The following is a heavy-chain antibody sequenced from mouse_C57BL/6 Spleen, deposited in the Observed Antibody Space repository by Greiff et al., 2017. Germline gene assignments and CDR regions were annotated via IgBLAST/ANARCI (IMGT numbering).Heavy chain of an antibody. CDR1: GYSITSGYY. V-gene: IGHV3-6*01. Sequence: EVKLMESGPGLVKPSQSLSLTCSVTGYSITSGYYWNWIRQFPGNKLEWMGYISYDGSNNYNPSLKNRISITRDTSKNQFFLKLNSVTTEDTATYYCASDYDYDSRFAYWGQGTLVTVSA. CDR3: ASDYDYDSRFAY. CDR2: ISYDGSN. J-gene: IGHJ3*01. D-gene: IGHD2-4*01.